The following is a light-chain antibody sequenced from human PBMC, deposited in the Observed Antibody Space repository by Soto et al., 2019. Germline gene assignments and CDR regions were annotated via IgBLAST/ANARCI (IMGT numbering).Light chain of an antibody. V-gene: IGKV3-20*01. J-gene: IGKJ3*01. CDR3: QQYDYSPPYT. CDR1: QSVSSSY. CDR2: GAH. Sequence: EIVLTQSPGTLSLSPGERATLSCKASQSVSSSYLAWYQQKPGQAPRLLIYGAHSRSAGIPDRFSGSGSGTGFTLTISRLEPEDFSVYYCQQYDYSPPYTFGPGTKVDVK.